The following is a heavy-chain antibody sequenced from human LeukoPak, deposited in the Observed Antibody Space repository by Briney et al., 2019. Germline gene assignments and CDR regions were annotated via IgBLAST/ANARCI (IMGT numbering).Heavy chain of an antibody. CDR1: EFTVYNSY. CDR2: IASGGDT. V-gene: IGHV3-53*01. J-gene: IGHJ4*02. Sequence: GGSLRLSCAVSEFTVYNSYMSWVHQAPGKGLEWVSIIASGGDTFYVDSVKGRFTISREKSRNTVYLQMNSLRAGDTAVYYCATRDRINGVDYWGQGTQVTVSS. CDR3: ATRDRINGVDY. D-gene: IGHD2-8*01.